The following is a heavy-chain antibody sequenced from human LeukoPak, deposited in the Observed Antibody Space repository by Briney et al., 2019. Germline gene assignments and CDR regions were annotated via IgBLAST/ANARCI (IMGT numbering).Heavy chain of an antibody. CDR1: GFTFSNYY. CDR3: ARLHSLAGAGTYDY. J-gene: IGHJ4*02. Sequence: GGSLRLSCAASGFTFSNYYMTWIRQTPGRGLEWISHISTDSSNTNYADSVKGRFTVSRDNAQNSLFLQMNSLRAEDAAIYYCARLHSLAGAGTYDYWGQGTLVTVSS. D-gene: IGHD6-13*01. CDR2: ISTDSSNT. V-gene: IGHV3-11*06.